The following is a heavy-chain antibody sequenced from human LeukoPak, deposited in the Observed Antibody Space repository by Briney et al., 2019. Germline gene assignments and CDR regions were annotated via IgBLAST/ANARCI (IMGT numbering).Heavy chain of an antibody. CDR1: GYTFTSYA. CDR2: INPNSGGT. V-gene: IGHV1-2*06. J-gene: IGHJ4*02. CDR3: ARDLDGDSSGYYTDY. D-gene: IGHD3-22*01. Sequence: ASVKVSCKASGYTFTSYAMHWVRQAPGQRLEWMGRINPNSGGTNYAQKFQGRVTMTRDTSISTAYMELSRLRSDDTAVYYCARDLDGDSSGYYTDYWGQGTLVTVSS.